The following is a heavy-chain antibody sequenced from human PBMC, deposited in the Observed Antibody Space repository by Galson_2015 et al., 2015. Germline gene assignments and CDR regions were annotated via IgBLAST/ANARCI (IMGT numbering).Heavy chain of an antibody. D-gene: IGHD2-2*01. V-gene: IGHV4-39*01. Sequence: SETLSLTCTVSGGSISSSSYYWGWLRQPPGKGLEWIGSIYYSGSTYYNPSLKSRVTISVDTSKNQFSLKLSSVTAADTAVYYCARGAYCSSTSCYPTLGGRYYGMDVWGQGTTVTVSS. CDR3: ARGAYCSSTSCYPTLGGRYYGMDV. CDR2: IYYSGST. J-gene: IGHJ6*02. CDR1: GGSISSSSYY.